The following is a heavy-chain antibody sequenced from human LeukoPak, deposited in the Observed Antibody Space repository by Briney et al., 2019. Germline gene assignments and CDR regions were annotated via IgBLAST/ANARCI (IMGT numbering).Heavy chain of an antibody. CDR3: ASPGGYDFWSGPFDY. CDR2: IKQDGSEK. D-gene: IGHD3-3*01. Sequence: PGGSLRLSCAASGFTFSTYNMNWVRQAPGKGLECVAKIKQDGSEKYYVDSVKGRFTIPRDNSKNTLYLQMNSLRAEDTAVYYCASPGGYDFWSGPFDYWGQGTLVTVSS. CDR1: GFTFSTYN. J-gene: IGHJ4*02. V-gene: IGHV3-7*02.